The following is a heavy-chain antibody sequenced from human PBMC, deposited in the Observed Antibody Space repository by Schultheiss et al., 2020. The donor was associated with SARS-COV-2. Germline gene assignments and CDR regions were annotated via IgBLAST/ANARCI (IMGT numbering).Heavy chain of an antibody. CDR1: GFTFSSYS. CDR2: ISSSSSTI. J-gene: IGHJ6*02. Sequence: GESLKISCAASGFTFSSYSMNWVRQAPGKGLEWVSYISSSSSTIYYADSVKGRFTISRDNAKNSLYLQMNSLRAEDTAVYYCAREGTRWYYYYGMDVWGQGTTVTVSS. CDR3: AREGTRWYYYYGMDV. D-gene: IGHD1-1*01. V-gene: IGHV3-48*01.